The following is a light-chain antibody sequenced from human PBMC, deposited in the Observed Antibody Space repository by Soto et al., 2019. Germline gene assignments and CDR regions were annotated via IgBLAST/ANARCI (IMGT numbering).Light chain of an antibody. V-gene: IGLV2-14*01. CDR2: DVI. Sequence: QSALTQPASVSGSPGQSITISCTGTSSDVGGYNYVSWYQQHPGKVPKLIIYDVINRPSGVSNRFSGSKSGNTASLTISGLQGEDEADYYCSSYTSSSTYVFGTGTKLTVL. J-gene: IGLJ1*01. CDR3: SSYTSSSTYV. CDR1: SSDVGGYNY.